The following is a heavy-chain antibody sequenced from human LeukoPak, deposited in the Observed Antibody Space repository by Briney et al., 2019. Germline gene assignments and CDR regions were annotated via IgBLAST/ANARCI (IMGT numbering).Heavy chain of an antibody. Sequence: GGSLRLSCAASGFTFSSYWMHWVRHVPGKGLVWAARINPGGSSITYADSVKGRFTISRDNAKNTLYLQMDSLRAEDTGVYYCARSNQADDYWGQGTLVTVSS. J-gene: IGHJ4*02. D-gene: IGHD1-14*01. CDR1: GFTFSSYW. V-gene: IGHV3-74*01. CDR2: INPGGSSI. CDR3: ARSNQADDY.